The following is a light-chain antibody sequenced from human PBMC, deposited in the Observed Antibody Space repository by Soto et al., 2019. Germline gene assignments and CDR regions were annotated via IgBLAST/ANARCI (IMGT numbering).Light chain of an antibody. CDR2: SNN. CDR3: CSYAGSYTWV. CDR1: SSNIGSNT. Sequence: QSVLTQPPSASGTPGQRVTISCSGSSSNIGSNTINWYQQLPGTAPKLLIYSNNQRPSGVPDRFSGSKSGTSASLAIIGLQSEDAADYYCCSYAGSYTWVFGSGTKVTVL. J-gene: IGLJ1*01. V-gene: IGLV1-44*01.